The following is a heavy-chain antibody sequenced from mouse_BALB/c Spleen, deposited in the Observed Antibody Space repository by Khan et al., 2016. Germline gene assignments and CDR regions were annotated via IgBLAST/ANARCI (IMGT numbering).Heavy chain of an antibody. Sequence: VQLQQSGAELVKKGEAVKLYCTASGVNMKDTYMHWVKQRPEQGLEWIGRIDPANGNTKYDPKFQGKATITADTSSNTAYLQLSSLTSEDTAVYYCARSTGYWGQGTTLTVSS. V-gene: IGHV14-3*02. CDR3: ARSTGY. CDR1: GVNMKDTY. J-gene: IGHJ2*01. CDR2: IDPANGNT.